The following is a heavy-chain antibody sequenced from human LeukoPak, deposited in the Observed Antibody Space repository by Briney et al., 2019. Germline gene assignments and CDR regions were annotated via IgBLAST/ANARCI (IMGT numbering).Heavy chain of an antibody. CDR2: ISPYNGNT. CDR1: GYTFTSFG. D-gene: IGHD3-22*01. Sequence: GASVKVSCKASGYTFTSFGISWVRQAPGQGLEWMGWISPYNGNTNYPQKVQGRITVTTDTSTSTAYMELRSLRSDDTAVYYCARDKNHYDTRGDFRGQGTLVAVSS. J-gene: IGHJ3*01. V-gene: IGHV1-18*01. CDR3: ARDKNHYDTRGDF.